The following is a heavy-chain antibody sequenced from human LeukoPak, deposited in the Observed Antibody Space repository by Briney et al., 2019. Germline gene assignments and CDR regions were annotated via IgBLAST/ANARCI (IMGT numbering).Heavy chain of an antibody. Sequence: GESLKISCKGSGYSFTSYWIGWVSQMPGKGLEWMGIIYPGDSDTRYSPSFQGQVTISADKSISTAYLQWSSLKASDTAVYYCARCIAAAGSPGDYWGQGTLVTVSS. CDR1: GYSFTSYW. CDR2: IYPGDSDT. V-gene: IGHV5-51*01. D-gene: IGHD6-13*01. CDR3: ARCIAAAGSPGDY. J-gene: IGHJ4*02.